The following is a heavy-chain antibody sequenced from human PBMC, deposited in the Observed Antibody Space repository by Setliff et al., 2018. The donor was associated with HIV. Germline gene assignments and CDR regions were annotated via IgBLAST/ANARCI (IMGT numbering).Heavy chain of an antibody. CDR2: MFYRGST. Sequence: PSETLSLTCSVSGGSFNTSSYCWGWIRQPPGKGLEWIGSMFYRGSTYYNPSLKSRVTISVETSKNQFSLKLSSVTAADTAVYYCARQTYKSGRYDSWGQGTLVTVSS. V-gene: IGHV4-39*07. D-gene: IGHD3-3*01. CDR3: ARQTYKSGRYDS. CDR1: GGSFNTSSYC. J-gene: IGHJ5*01.